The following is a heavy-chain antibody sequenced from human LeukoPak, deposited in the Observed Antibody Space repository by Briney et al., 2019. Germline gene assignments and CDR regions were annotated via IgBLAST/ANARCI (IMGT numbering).Heavy chain of an antibody. CDR3: ARTTMVRGVIIALEYNWFDP. V-gene: IGHV4-34*01. Sequence: PSETLSLTCAVYGGSFSGYYWSWIRQPPGKGLEWIGEINHSRSTNYNPSLKSRVTISVDTSKNQFSLKLSSVTAADTAVYYCARTTMVRGVIIALEYNWFDPWGQGTLVTVSS. CDR1: GGSFSGYY. J-gene: IGHJ5*02. D-gene: IGHD3-10*01. CDR2: INHSRST.